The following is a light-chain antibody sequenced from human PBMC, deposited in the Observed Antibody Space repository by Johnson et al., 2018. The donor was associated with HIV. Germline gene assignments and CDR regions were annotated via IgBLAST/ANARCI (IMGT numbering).Light chain of an antibody. Sequence: QSVLTQPPSVSAAPGQKVTISCSGSSSNIGNNYVSWYQQLPGTAPKLLIYDNNKRPSGTPDRFSGSKSGTSATLGITGLQTGDEADYYCGTWDSRLRSGFFGPGNKVTVL. CDR2: DNN. CDR3: GTWDSRLRSGF. J-gene: IGLJ1*01. CDR1: SSNIGNNY. V-gene: IGLV1-51*01.